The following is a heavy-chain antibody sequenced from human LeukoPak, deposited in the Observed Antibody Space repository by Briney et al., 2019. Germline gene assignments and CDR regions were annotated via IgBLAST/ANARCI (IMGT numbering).Heavy chain of an antibody. J-gene: IGHJ3*02. CDR3: ARRDGEDAEGYYGSGSYGAFDI. CDR2: IYPGDSDT. Sequence: GESLKISCKASGYTFTNYWIGWVRQMPGKGLEWMGIIYPGDSDTRYSPSFRGQVIISADKSISTAYLQWSSLKASDTAMYYCARRDGEDAEGYYGSGSYGAFDIWGQGTMVTVSS. D-gene: IGHD3-10*01. CDR1: GYTFTNYW. V-gene: IGHV5-51*01.